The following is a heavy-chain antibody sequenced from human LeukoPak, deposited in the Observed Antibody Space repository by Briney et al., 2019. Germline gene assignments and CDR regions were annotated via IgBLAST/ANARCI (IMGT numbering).Heavy chain of an antibody. CDR3: ATESRTSFYCSGGSCYGEAFDI. CDR1: GYTLTELS. D-gene: IGHD2-15*01. J-gene: IGHJ3*02. CDR2: FDPEDGET. V-gene: IGHV1-24*01. Sequence: ASVKVSCKVSGYTLTELSMHWVRQAPGKGLEWMGGFDPEDGETIYAQKFQGRVTMTEDTSTDTAYMELSSLRSEDTAVYYCATESRTSFYCSGGSCYGEAFDIWGQGTMVTVSS.